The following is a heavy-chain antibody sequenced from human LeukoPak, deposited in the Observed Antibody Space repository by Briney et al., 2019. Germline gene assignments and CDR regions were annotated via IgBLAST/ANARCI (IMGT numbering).Heavy chain of an antibody. D-gene: IGHD3-10*02. J-gene: IGHJ6*02. CDR2: ISSSSSYI. CDR3: AREGKRVTMSLGAYYYGMDV. Sequence: GGSLRLSCAASGFTFSSYSMNWVRQAPGKGLEWVSSISSSSSYIYYADSVKGRFTISRDNAKNSLYLQMNSLRAEDTAVYYCAREGKRVTMSLGAYYYGMDVWGQGTTVTVSS. CDR1: GFTFSSYS. V-gene: IGHV3-21*01.